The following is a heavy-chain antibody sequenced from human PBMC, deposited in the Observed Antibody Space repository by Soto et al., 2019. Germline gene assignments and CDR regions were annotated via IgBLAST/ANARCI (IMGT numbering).Heavy chain of an antibody. CDR2: ISNQGDTT. J-gene: IGHJ4*02. D-gene: IGHD2-15*01. CDR1: GFTLSVYK. CDR3: AAAKLLPFEY. Sequence: XVSLRLSCSTSGFTLSVYKMHWVRQAPGKGLEYVSGISNQGDTTYYADSVKGRFTISRDNSKNTLYFQMSSLRPEDTAVYYCAAAKLLPFEYWGQGTQVTVSS. V-gene: IGHV3-64D*06.